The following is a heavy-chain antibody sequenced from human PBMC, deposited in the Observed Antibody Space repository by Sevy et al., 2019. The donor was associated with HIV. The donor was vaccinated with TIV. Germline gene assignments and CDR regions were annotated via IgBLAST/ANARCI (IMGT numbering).Heavy chain of an antibody. D-gene: IGHD3-16*02. V-gene: IGHV4-59*01. CDR3: ARGRLGELSFLGDAFDI. Sequence: SETLSLTCTVSGGSISSYYWSWIRQPPGKGLEWIGHIYYSGSTNYNPSLKSRVTISVDTSKNQFSLKLSSVTAADTAVYYCARGRLGELSFLGDAFDIWGQRTMVTVSS. J-gene: IGHJ3*02. CDR1: GGSISSYY. CDR2: IYYSGST.